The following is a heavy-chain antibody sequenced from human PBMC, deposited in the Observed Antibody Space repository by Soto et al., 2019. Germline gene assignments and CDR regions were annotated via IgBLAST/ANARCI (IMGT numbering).Heavy chain of an antibody. Sequence: PSETLSLTCTVSGGSISSYYWSWIRQPPGKGLEWIGHIYYSGTTNYNPTLKSRVTISLDTSKNQFSLKLSSVTAADTAVYYCARDASEVLGTDRYGMDVWGQGTTVTV. D-gene: IGHD3-16*01. V-gene: IGHV4-59*01. CDR1: GGSISSYY. CDR3: ARDASEVLGTDRYGMDV. J-gene: IGHJ6*02. CDR2: IYYSGTT.